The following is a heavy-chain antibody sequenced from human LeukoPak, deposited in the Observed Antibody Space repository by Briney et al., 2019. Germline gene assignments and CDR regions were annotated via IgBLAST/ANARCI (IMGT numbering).Heavy chain of an antibody. Sequence: PSETLSLTCTVSGGSISSYYWSWIRQPPGKGLEWIGYIYYSGSTNYNPSLKSRVTISVDTSKNQFSLKLSSVTAADTAVYYCASTYSSSPGNWFDLWGQGTLVTVSS. J-gene: IGHJ5*02. D-gene: IGHD6-6*01. CDR3: ASTYSSSPGNWFDL. CDR1: GGSISSYY. V-gene: IGHV4-59*01. CDR2: IYYSGST.